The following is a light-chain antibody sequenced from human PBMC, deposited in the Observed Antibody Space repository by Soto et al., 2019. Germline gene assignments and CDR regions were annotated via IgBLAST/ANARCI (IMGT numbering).Light chain of an antibody. J-gene: IGKJ1*01. Sequence: DIQMTQSPSTLSASVGDRVTITCRASQSISSWLAWYQQKPGTAPKLLIYKASTSQSGVPSRFSGSGSGTEFTLTISSLQPDDSATYCCQQYNDNWTFGQGTKVEIK. CDR1: QSISSW. V-gene: IGKV1-5*03. CDR3: QQYNDNWT. CDR2: KAS.